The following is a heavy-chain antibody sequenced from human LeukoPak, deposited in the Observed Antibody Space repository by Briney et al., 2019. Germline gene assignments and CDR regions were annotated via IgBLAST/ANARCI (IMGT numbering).Heavy chain of an antibody. CDR3: ARRRHHDYSGFDY. CDR1: GFTFSRYW. V-gene: IGHV3-7*01. J-gene: IGHJ4*02. D-gene: IGHD1-26*01. Sequence: GGSLRLSCAVSGFTFSRYWMNWVRQAPGKGLEWVANINQDGSEKYYVDSVKGRFTISRDNAKNSLYLQMKSLRAEDTALYYCARRRHHDYSGFDYWGQGTLVTVSS. CDR2: INQDGSEK.